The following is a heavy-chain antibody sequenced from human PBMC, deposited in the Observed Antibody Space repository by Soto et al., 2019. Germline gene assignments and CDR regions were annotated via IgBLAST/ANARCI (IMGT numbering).Heavy chain of an antibody. D-gene: IGHD2-2*02. CDR1: GYSFTSYW. V-gene: IGHV5-10-1*01. CDR3: ARHPSCSSTSCYTEYYYYGMDV. Sequence: PGESLKISCKGSGYSFTSYWISWVRQMPGKGLEWMGRIDPSDSYTNYSPSFQGHVTISADKSISTAYLQWSSLKASDTAMYYCARHPSCSSTSCYTEYYYYGMDVWGQGTTVTV. CDR2: IDPSDSYT. J-gene: IGHJ6*02.